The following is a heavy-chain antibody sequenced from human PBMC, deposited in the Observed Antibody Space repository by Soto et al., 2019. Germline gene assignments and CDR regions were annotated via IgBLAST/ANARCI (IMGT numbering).Heavy chain of an antibody. V-gene: IGHV4-31*03. CDR2: IFFSGNT. Sequence: QVQLQESGTGLLKPSQTLSLTCTVSGGSILNGCHYWPWIRQHPGNGLEWIGRIFFSGNTHYNPALKSRLTVSLDTAKNKFSLKMTSVTAADKAIYYCARDNYGGMLVLWGPGPLVTVSS. J-gene: IGHJ4*02. D-gene: IGHD4-17*01. CDR1: GGSILNGCHY. CDR3: ARDNYGGMLVL.